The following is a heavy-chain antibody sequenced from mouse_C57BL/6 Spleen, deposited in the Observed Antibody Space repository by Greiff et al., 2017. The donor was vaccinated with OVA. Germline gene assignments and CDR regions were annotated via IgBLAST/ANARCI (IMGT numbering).Heavy chain of an antibody. CDR2: IYPGSGST. D-gene: IGHD2-1*01. CDR3: ARSGYYGNLDWVAY. V-gene: IGHV1-55*01. Sequence: VKLQESGAELVKPGASVKMSCKASGYTFTSYWITWVKQRPGQGLEWIGDIYPGSGSTNYNEKFKSKATLTVDPSSSTAYMQLSSLTSEDSAVYFCARSGYYGNLDWVAYWGQGTLVTVSA. J-gene: IGHJ3*01. CDR1: GYTFTSYW.